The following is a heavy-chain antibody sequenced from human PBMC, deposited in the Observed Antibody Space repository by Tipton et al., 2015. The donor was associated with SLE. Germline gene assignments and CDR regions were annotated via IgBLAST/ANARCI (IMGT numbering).Heavy chain of an antibody. V-gene: IGHV4-38-2*01. J-gene: IGHJ3*02. Sequence: TLSLTCAVSGYSISSGYYWGWIRQPPGKGLEWIGSIYHSGSTYYNPSLKSRVTISVDTSKNQFSLKLSSVTAADTAVYYCARRDAFDIWGQGTMVTVSS. CDR3: ARRDAFDI. CDR2: IYHSGST. CDR1: GYSISSGYY.